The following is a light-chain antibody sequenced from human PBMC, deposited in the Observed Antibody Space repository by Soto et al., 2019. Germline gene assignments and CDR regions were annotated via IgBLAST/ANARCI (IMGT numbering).Light chain of an antibody. V-gene: IGKV1-39*01. CDR3: QQSYSTPT. J-gene: IGKJ1*01. Sequence: DIQMTQSPSSLSASAGDRVTITCRASQTINNYLNWYQQRPGKAPNLLIYAASSLQTGVPSRFSGSGSGTDFTLTISSLQPEDLATYYCQQSYSTPTFGQGTKVDIK. CDR1: QTINNY. CDR2: AAS.